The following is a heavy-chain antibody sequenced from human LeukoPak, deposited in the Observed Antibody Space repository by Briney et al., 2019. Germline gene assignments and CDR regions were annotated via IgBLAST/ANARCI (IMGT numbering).Heavy chain of an antibody. V-gene: IGHV4-38-2*01. Sequence: SETLSLTCAVSGYSISSGYYWGWIRQPPGKGLEWIGSIYYSGSTYYNPSLKSRVTISVDTSKNQFSLKLSSVTAAATAVYYCARVATTTNPPQRPFDYWGQGTLVTVSS. D-gene: IGHD5-12*01. CDR1: GYSISSGYY. CDR2: IYYSGST. CDR3: ARVATTTNPPQRPFDY. J-gene: IGHJ4*02.